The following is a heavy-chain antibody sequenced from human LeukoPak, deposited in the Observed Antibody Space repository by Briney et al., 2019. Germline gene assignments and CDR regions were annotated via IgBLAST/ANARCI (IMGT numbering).Heavy chain of an antibody. CDR3: ARGACSGGSCFNDAFDI. Sequence: PGGSLRLSCAASGFTFSSYGMHWVRQAPGKGLEWVAVISYDGSNKYYADSVKGRFTISRDNSKNTLYLQMNSLRAEDTAVYYCARGACSGGSCFNDAFDIWGQGTMVTVSS. V-gene: IGHV3-30*03. D-gene: IGHD2-15*01. J-gene: IGHJ3*02. CDR2: ISYDGSNK. CDR1: GFTFSSYG.